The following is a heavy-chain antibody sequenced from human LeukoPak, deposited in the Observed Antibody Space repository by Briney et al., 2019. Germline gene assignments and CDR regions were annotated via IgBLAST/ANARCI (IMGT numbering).Heavy chain of an antibody. V-gene: IGHV3-23*01. CDR1: GFTFSSYA. D-gene: IGHD3-10*01. J-gene: IGHJ4*02. CDR3: AKDQGQSYYGSGSHFDY. CDR2: ISGSGGST. Sequence: PGGSPRLSCAASGFTFSSYAMSWVRQAPGKGLEWVSAISGSGGSTYYADSVKGRFTISRDNSKNTLYLQMNSLRAEDTAVCYCAKDQGQSYYGSGSHFDYWGQGTLVTVSS.